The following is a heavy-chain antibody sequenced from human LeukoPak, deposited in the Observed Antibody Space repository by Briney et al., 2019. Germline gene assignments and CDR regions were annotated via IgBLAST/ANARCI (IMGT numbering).Heavy chain of an antibody. V-gene: IGHV1-69*05. CDR2: IIPIFGTA. J-gene: IGHJ6*03. CDR3: ARGRDFSSNYYYYYMDV. CDR1: GGTFSSNA. Sequence: SVKVSCKASGGTFSSNAISWVRQAPGQGLEWMGRIIPIFGTANYAQKFQGRVTITTDESTSTAYMELSSLRSEDTAVYYCARGRDFSSNYYYYYMDVWGKGTTVTVSS. D-gene: IGHD3-3*01.